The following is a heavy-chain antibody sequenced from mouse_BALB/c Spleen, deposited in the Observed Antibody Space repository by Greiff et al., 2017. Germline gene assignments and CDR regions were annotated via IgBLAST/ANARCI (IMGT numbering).Heavy chain of an antibody. J-gene: IGHJ3*01. V-gene: IGHV14-1*02. CDR2: IDPENGNT. CDR1: GFNIKDYY. CDR3: ARSEYGNSFAY. Sequence: VQLQQSGAELVRPGALVKLSCKASGFNIKDYYMHWVKQRPEQGLEWIGWIDPENGNTIYDPKFQGKASITADTSSNTAYLQLSSLTSEDTAVYYCARSEYGNSFAYWGQGTLVTVSA. D-gene: IGHD2-10*02.